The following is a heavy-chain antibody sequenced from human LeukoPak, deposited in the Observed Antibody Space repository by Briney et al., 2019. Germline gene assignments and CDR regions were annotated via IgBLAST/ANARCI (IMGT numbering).Heavy chain of an antibody. D-gene: IGHD5-18*01. CDR3: ARDGEYSYGWGRYYYHGMAV. J-gene: IGHJ6*02. V-gene: IGHV3-21*01. Sequence: GGSLRLSCAASGFTFSSYSMNWVRQAPGKGLEWVSSISSSSSYIDSADSVKGRSTISRDNAKSSLYLQTNSLRAEDTAVYYCARDGEYSYGWGRYYYHGMAVWGQGTTVTASS. CDR2: ISSSSSYI. CDR1: GFTFSSYS.